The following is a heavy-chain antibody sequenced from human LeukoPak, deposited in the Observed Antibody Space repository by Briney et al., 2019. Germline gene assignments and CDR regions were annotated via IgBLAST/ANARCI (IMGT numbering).Heavy chain of an antibody. CDR3: ARGPQKAYDFLSGSYRYHFDS. J-gene: IGHJ4*02. D-gene: IGHD3-16*02. CDR2: ISPSGGST. Sequence: ASVKVSCKASGYTFISDYMHWVRQARGQGPEWMGVISPSGGSTTYAQKFQDRLTLTRDMSTSTDYLELSSLRSEDTAVYYCARGPQKAYDFLSGSYRYHFDSWGQGTLVTVSS. CDR1: GYTFISDY. V-gene: IGHV1-46*01.